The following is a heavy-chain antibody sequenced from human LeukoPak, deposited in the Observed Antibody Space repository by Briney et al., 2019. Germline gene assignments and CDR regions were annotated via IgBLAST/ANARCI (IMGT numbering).Heavy chain of an antibody. J-gene: IGHJ6*03. D-gene: IGHD3-10*01. CDR3: ARKGALRFGELFHYMDV. CDR2: IIPIFGTA. CDR1: GGTFSSYA. Sequence: SVKVSCKASGGTFSSYAISWVRQAPGQGLEWMGGIIPIFGTANYAQKFQGRVTITADESTSTAYMELSSLRSGDTAVYYCARKGALRFGELFHYMDVWGKGTTVTVSS. V-gene: IGHV1-69*01.